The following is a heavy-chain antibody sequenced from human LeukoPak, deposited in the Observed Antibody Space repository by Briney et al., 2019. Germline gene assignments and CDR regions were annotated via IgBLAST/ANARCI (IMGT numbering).Heavy chain of an antibody. V-gene: IGHV4-30-4*01. CDR2: IYYSGST. D-gene: IGHD2-2*01. J-gene: IGHJ5*02. CDR3: ARVNIVVVPAANWFDP. CDR1: GGSISSGDYY. Sequence: SQTLSLTCTVSGGSISSGDYYWSWIRQPPGKGVEWIGYIYYSGSTYYNPSLKSRVTISVDTSKNQFSLKLSSVTAADTAVYYCARVNIVVVPAANWFDPWGQGTLVTVSS.